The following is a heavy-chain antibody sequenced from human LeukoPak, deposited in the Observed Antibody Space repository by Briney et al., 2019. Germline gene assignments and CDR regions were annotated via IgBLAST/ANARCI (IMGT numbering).Heavy chain of an antibody. V-gene: IGHV3-15*01. CDR2: IKKNADDGTT. CDR1: GFTFSNAW. J-gene: IGHJ5*02. CDR3: VTGGHWFGA. Sequence: GGSLRLSCAAFGFTFSNAWMSWVRQAPGKGLEWVGRIKKNADDGTTDYIAPVKGRFTISRDDSRNMLYLQMNSLKTEDTAAYHCVTGGHWFGAWGQGTLVTVSS. D-gene: IGHD6-25*01.